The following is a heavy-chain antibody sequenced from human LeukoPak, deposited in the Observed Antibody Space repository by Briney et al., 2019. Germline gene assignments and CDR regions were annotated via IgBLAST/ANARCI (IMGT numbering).Heavy chain of an antibody. CDR1: GFSSTNSW. V-gene: IGHV5-51*01. D-gene: IGHD6-19*01. CDR3: ARHPSSTRGWPLDY. J-gene: IGHJ4*02. CDR2: IYLGDSDT. Sequence: GESLKISCKGSGFSSTNSWIAWVRQVPGKGLEWMGIIYLGDSDTRYSPSFRGQVTISADKSITTAYLQWSSLRASDTAIYHCARHPSSTRGWPLDYWGQGTLVTVSS.